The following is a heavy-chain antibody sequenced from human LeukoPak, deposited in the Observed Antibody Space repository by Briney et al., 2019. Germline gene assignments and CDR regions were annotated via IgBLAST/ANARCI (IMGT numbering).Heavy chain of an antibody. J-gene: IGHJ5*02. Sequence: GGSLRLSCAASGFDLSTYEMNWVRQAPGKGLEWIADITISGHTKNYADSVKGRFTISRDNARTSLYLQMNSLRVEDTGVYYCARGDPYADLWGQGTLVTVSS. D-gene: IGHD4-17*01. CDR2: ITISGHTK. CDR1: GFDLSTYE. CDR3: ARGDPYADL. V-gene: IGHV3-48*03.